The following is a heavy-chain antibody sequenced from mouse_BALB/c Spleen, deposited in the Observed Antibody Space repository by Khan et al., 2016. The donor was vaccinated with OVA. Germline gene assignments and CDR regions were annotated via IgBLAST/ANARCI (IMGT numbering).Heavy chain of an antibody. D-gene: IGHD2-10*01. CDR1: GFSLTNYG. CDR2: IWSDGST. J-gene: IGHJ4*01. Sequence: QRKESGTGMVAPSQSLSITCTISGFSLTNYGVHWVRQPPGKGLEWLVVIWSDGSTTYNSDLKSRLSISKDNSKSQVFLKMNSLQTDDTAMYYCARQPYYHYYVMDYWGQGTSVTVSS. V-gene: IGHV2-6-1*01. CDR3: ARQPYYHYYVMDY.